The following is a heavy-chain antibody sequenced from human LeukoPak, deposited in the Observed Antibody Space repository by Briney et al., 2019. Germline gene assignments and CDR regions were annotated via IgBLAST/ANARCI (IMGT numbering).Heavy chain of an antibody. D-gene: IGHD1-26*01. J-gene: IGHJ5*02. V-gene: IGHV3-30*02. CDR1: RFTFSSYG. CDR3: AKDRLGATEA. Sequence: TGGSLRLSCAASRFTFSSYGMHWVRQAPGKGLEWVAFIRYDGRNKYYADSVKGRFTISRDNSQNILYLQMNSLRNEDTAVYYCAKDRLGATEAWGQGTLVTVSS. CDR2: IRYDGRNK.